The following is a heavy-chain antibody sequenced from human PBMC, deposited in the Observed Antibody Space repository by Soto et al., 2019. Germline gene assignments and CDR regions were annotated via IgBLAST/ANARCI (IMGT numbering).Heavy chain of an antibody. CDR2: LSYLGTT. CDR1: NDSIRSGTYY. J-gene: IGHJ4*02. D-gene: IGHD3-22*01. CDR3: ATGRSDSGGYHEKYFDF. V-gene: IGHV4-39*01. Sequence: PSETLSLTCTVSNDSIRSGTYYWAWIRQPPGRGLEWIGSLSYLGTTDYNPSLKSRVTISKDASKNQFSLKLSSVTAADTAVYYCATGRSDSGGYHEKYFDFWGQGTLVTVSS.